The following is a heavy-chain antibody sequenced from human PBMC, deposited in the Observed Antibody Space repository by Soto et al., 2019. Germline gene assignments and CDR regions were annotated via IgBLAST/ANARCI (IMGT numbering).Heavy chain of an antibody. V-gene: IGHV1-18*01. Sequence: ASVKVSCKASGYTFTNYAMHWVRQAPGQGLEWMGWISAYNGNTNYAQKLQGRVTMTTDTSTSTAYMELRSLRSDDTAVYYCARFMTYYYDSSGYYASDWGQGTLVTVSS. CDR2: ISAYNGNT. CDR3: ARFMTYYYDSSGYYASD. CDR1: GYTFTNYA. J-gene: IGHJ4*02. D-gene: IGHD3-22*01.